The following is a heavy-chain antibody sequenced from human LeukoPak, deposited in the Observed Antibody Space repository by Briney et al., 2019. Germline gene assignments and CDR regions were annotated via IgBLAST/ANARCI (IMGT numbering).Heavy chain of an antibody. CDR2: INEDGSEK. CDR3: ARDQGAAGDY. V-gene: IGHV3-7*01. D-gene: IGHD6-13*01. J-gene: IGHJ4*02. CDR1: GFTFSTYW. Sequence: GGSLRLSCAASGFTFSTYWMTWVRQAPGKGLEWVANINEDGSEKFYVDSVKGRFTIYRDNAKKSVYLQMNSLIAEDTALYYCARDQGAAGDYWGQGTLITVSS.